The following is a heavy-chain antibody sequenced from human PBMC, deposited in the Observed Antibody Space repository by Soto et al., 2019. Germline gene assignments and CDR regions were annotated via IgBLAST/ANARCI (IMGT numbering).Heavy chain of an antibody. Sequence: GESLKISCKGSGYSFTSYWIGWVRQMPGKGLEWMGIIYPGESDTRYSPSFQGQVTISADKSISTAYLQWSSLKASDTAMYYCARQRFGENVVRWFDPWGQGTLVTVSS. J-gene: IGHJ5*02. CDR3: ARQRFGENVVRWFDP. V-gene: IGHV5-51*01. CDR1: GYSFTSYW. D-gene: IGHD3-10*01. CDR2: IYPGESDT.